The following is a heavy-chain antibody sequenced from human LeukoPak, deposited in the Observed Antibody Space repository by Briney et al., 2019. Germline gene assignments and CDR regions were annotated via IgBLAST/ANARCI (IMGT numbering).Heavy chain of an antibody. J-gene: IGHJ4*02. CDR1: GGSISSYY. CDR3: ARGHDSKRVDY. D-gene: IGHD3-22*01. CDR2: IYYSGST. Sequence: SETLSLTCTVSGGSISSYYWSWIRQPPGKGLEWIGYIYYSGSTNYNPSLKSRVTISVDTSKNQFSLKLSSVTAADTAVYYCARGHDSKRVDYWGQGTLVTVSS. V-gene: IGHV4-59*01.